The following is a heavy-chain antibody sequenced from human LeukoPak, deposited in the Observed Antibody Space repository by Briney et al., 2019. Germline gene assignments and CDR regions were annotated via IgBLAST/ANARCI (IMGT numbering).Heavy chain of an antibody. D-gene: IGHD2-2*01. CDR2: IYYSGST. CDR3: ARDRVVPAALANYGMDV. Sequence: SETLSLTCTVSGGSINTYFWSWIRQPPGKGLEWIGYIYYSGSTNYNPSLKSRVTISVDTSKNQFSLKLSSVTAADTAVYYCARDRVVPAALANYGMDVWGQGTTVTVSS. V-gene: IGHV4-59*01. CDR1: GGSINTYF. J-gene: IGHJ6*02.